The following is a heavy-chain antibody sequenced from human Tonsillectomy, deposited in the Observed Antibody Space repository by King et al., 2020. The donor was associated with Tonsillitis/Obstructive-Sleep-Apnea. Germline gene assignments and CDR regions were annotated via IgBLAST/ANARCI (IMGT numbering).Heavy chain of an antibody. CDR1: GGSISSYY. Sequence: QLQESGPGLVKPSETLSLTCTVSGGSISSYYWSWIRQPPGKGLEWIGYIYYSGSTNYNPSLKSRVTISVDTSKNQFSLKLSSVTAADTAVYYCARDLGGSAGGGVGATTGQDYGMDVWGQGTTVTVSS. CDR3: ARDLGGSAGGGVGATTGQDYGMDV. V-gene: IGHV4-59*01. CDR2: IYYSGST. J-gene: IGHJ6*02. D-gene: IGHD1-26*01.